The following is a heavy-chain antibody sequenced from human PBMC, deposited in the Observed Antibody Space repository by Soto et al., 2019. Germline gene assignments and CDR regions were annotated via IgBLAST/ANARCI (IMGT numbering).Heavy chain of an antibody. Sequence: SETLSLTCAVYGGSFSGYYWSWIRQPPGKGLEWIGEINHSGSTNYNPSLKSRVTISVDTSKNQFSLKLSSVTAADTAVYYCARGGGRGYCTNGVCYGPHGMDVWGQGTTVTVSS. CDR1: GGSFSGYY. CDR3: ARGGGRGYCTNGVCYGPHGMDV. D-gene: IGHD2-8*01. V-gene: IGHV4-34*01. CDR2: INHSGST. J-gene: IGHJ6*02.